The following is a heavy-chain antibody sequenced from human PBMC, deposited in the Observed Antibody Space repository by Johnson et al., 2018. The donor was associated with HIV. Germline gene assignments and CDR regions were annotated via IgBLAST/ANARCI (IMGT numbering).Heavy chain of an antibody. J-gene: IGHJ3*02. Sequence: QVQLVESGGVVVQPGGSLRLSCAASGFTFSSYAMHWVRQAPGKGLEWVAVISYDGSNKYYADSVKGRFTISRDNSKNTLYLQMNSLRAEDTAVYYCAKSLPGYDAFDIWGQGTMVTVSS. CDR3: AKSLPGYDAFDI. CDR1: GFTFSSYA. CDR2: ISYDGSNK. V-gene: IGHV3-30*04. D-gene: IGHD5-12*01.